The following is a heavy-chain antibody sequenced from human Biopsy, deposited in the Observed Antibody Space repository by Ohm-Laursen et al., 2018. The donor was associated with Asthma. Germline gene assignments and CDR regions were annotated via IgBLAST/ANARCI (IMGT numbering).Heavy chain of an antibody. Sequence: SETLSLTCAVSGGSISSGDYSWSWIRQPPGTGLEWIGFISPSGNTYYSPSLKSRLTISVDRSKNQFSLRLSSVTAADTAMYHCARDYGDYVWRAFDIWGQGTMVTVSS. J-gene: IGHJ3*02. D-gene: IGHD4-17*01. CDR2: ISPSGNT. CDR3: ARDYGDYVWRAFDI. V-gene: IGHV4-30-2*01. CDR1: GGSISSGDYS.